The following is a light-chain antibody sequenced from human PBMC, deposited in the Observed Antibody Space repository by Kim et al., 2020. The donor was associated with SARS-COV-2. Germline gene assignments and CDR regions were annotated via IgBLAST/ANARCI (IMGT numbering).Light chain of an antibody. Sequence: ATINCKSSQNVLYISNNKNYLAWYQQKPGQPPKLLIYWASTRESGVPDRFSGSGSGTDFTLTISSLQAEDVAVYYCQQYYSIPPTFGQGTKVDIK. J-gene: IGKJ1*01. V-gene: IGKV4-1*01. CDR2: WAS. CDR3: QQYYSIPPT. CDR1: QNVLYISNNKNY.